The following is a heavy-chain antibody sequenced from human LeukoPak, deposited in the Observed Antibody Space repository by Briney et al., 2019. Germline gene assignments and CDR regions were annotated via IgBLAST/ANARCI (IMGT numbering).Heavy chain of an antibody. CDR2: ISASGGST. CDR3: AKALSGSHPYDAFDI. D-gene: IGHD1-26*01. Sequence: GGSLRLSCAASGFTFSSYAMSWVRQAPGKGLEWVSVISASGGSTYYTDSVKGRFSISRDNSKNTLYLQMNSLRAEDTAVYYCAKALSGSHPYDAFDIWGQGTMVTVSS. V-gene: IGHV3-23*01. CDR1: GFTFSSYA. J-gene: IGHJ3*02.